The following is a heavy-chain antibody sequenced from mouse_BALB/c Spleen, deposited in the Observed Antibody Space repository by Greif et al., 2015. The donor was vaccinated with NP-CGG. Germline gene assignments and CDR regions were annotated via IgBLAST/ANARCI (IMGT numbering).Heavy chain of an antibody. CDR2: IWAGGST. D-gene: IGHD4-1*01. V-gene: IGHV2-9*02. Sequence: VMLVESGPGLVAPSQSLSITCTVSGFSLTSYGVHWVRQPPGKGLEWLGVIWAGGSTNYNSALMSRLSISKDNSKSQVFLKMNSLQADDTDMYYCARGGGTWYFDVWGAGTTVTVSS. CDR1: GFSLTSYG. CDR3: ARGGGTWYFDV. J-gene: IGHJ1*01.